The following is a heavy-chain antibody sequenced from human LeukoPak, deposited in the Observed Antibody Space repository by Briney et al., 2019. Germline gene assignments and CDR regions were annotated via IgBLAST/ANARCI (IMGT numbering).Heavy chain of an antibody. CDR1: GGSISSYY. V-gene: IGHV4-59*01. J-gene: IGHJ4*02. Sequence: SETLSLTCTVSGGSISSYYWSWIRQPPGKGLEWIGYIYYSGSTNYNPSLKSRVTISVDTSKNQFSLKLSSVTAAHTAVYYCAREGYYDSSGYFDYWGQGTLVTVSS. D-gene: IGHD3-22*01. CDR2: IYYSGST. CDR3: AREGYYDSSGYFDY.